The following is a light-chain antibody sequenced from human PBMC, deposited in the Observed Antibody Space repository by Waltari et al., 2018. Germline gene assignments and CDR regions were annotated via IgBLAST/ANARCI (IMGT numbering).Light chain of an antibody. V-gene: IGKV1-33*01. J-gene: IGKJ3*01. CDR1: QDISNY. Sequence: IQMTQSPSSLSASVGDRVTITCQASQDISNYLNWYQQKPGKAPKLLIYDASNLETGVPSRFSGSGSGTDFTFTISSLQPEDIATYYCQQYDNLLITFGPGTKVDIK. CDR3: QQYDNLLIT. CDR2: DAS.